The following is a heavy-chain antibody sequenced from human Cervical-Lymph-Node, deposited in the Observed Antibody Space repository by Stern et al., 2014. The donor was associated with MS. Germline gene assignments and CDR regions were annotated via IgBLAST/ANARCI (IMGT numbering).Heavy chain of an antibody. CDR1: GYSFTSYF. V-gene: IGHV1-46*01. CDR2: INPSAGNP. J-gene: IGHJ4*02. Sequence: VQLVQSGAEVKKPGASVKVSCMASGYSFTSYFINWVRQAPGQGLEWMGIINPSAGNPNYAQKFQGRVVMTSDTSTGTVYMELSSLRSEDTAVYYCARDEGADYWGQGTLVTVSS. CDR3: ARDEGADY.